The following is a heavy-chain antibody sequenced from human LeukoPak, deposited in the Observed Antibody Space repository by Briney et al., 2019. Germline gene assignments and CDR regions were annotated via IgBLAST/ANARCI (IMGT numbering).Heavy chain of an antibody. Sequence: GASLQISCEGSGSIFTSYWIGWARPLPGKGLGWMGIFYPGDSDTRYSPSFQGQVTISADNSISTAYLQWRSVKASDTAMYYCTKRFYGFWGREGWFDPGGQGTLVTVSS. CDR1: GSIFTSYW. J-gene: IGHJ5*02. V-gene: IGHV5-51*01. D-gene: IGHD3-3*01. CDR2: FYPGDSDT. CDR3: TKRFYGFWGREGWFDP.